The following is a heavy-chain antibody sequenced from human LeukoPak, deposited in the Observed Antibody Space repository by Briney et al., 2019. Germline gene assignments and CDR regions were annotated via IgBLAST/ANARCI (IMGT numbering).Heavy chain of an antibody. CDR2: IKSKTDGGTT. Sequence: PGGSLRLSCAASGFTFSNAWMNWVRQAPGKGLEWVGRIKSKTDGGTTDYAAPVKGRFTISRDDSKNTLYLQMNSLKTEDTAVYYCPQEARANLGYCSGGSCQFAYWGQGALVTVPS. CDR1: GFTFSNAW. J-gene: IGHJ4*02. CDR3: PQEARANLGYCSGGSCQFAY. V-gene: IGHV3-15*01. D-gene: IGHD2-15*01.